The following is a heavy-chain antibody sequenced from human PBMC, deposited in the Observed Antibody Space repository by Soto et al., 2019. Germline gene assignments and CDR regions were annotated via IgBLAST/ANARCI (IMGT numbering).Heavy chain of an antibody. V-gene: IGHV2-5*02. D-gene: IGHD1-26*01. CDR2: IYWDDDK. CDR3: AHRRGPVWEFDWFDP. Sequence: KESGPTLVKPTQTLTLTCTFSGFSLSTSGVGVGWIRQPPGKALEWLALIYWDDDKRYSPSLKSRLTITKDTSKNQVVLTMTNMDPVDTATYYCAHRRGPVWEFDWFDPWGQGTLVTVSS. CDR1: GFSLSTSGVG. J-gene: IGHJ5*02.